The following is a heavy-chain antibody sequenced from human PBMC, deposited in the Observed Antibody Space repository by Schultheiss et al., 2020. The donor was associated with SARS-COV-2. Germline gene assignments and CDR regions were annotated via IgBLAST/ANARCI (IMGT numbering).Heavy chain of an antibody. D-gene: IGHD3-16*01. Sequence: SETLSLTCTVSGGSISSYYWSWVRQPPGKGLEWIGYIYYSGSTYYNPSLKSRVTISVDTSKNQFSLKLSSVTAADTAVYYCARVHGGYYYYYGMDVWGQGTTVTVSS. CDR1: GGSISSYY. CDR3: ARVHGGYYYYYGMDV. V-gene: IGHV4-59*01. J-gene: IGHJ6*02. CDR2: IYYSGST.